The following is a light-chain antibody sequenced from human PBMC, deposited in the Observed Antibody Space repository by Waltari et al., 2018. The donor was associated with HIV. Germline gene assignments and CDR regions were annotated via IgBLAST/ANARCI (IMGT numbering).Light chain of an antibody. CDR2: WAY. Sequence: DVVVTQSPDSLAVSLGERATLHCKSNQSLLYISNNQNYLAWYQQKAVQRPKLLIYWAYIRESGVPDRFSGSWSETDFTLTISSLQAEDVAVYYCQQYSDVPYTFGQGTKLEIK. CDR3: QQYSDVPYT. J-gene: IGKJ2*01. V-gene: IGKV4-1*01. CDR1: QSLLYISNNQNY.